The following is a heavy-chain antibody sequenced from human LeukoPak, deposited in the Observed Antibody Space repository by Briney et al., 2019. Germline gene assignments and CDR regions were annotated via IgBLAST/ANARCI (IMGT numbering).Heavy chain of an antibody. Sequence: ASVKVSCKASGYTFTSYYMHWGRQAPGQGLEWMGIINSSGSSTSFAQKFQGRVTMTRDTSTSTVYMELSSLRFEDTAVYYCAREYSSSLDYWGQGTLVTVSS. V-gene: IGHV1-46*01. CDR1: GYTFTSYY. CDR3: AREYSSSLDY. CDR2: INSSGSST. J-gene: IGHJ4*02. D-gene: IGHD6-13*01.